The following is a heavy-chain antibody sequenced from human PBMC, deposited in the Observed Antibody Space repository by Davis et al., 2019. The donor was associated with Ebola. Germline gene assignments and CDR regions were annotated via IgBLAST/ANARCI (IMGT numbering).Heavy chain of an antibody. Sequence: ESPNTPRKGPGYSFTSHWIVWVRQMPGKGLECMGIIFPGDSDTRYSPSFQGQVTISADKSISTAYLQWSSLKASDTAMYYCARGTDGYNPGGYFDPWGQGTLVTVSS. CDR1: GYSFTSHW. J-gene: IGHJ4*02. V-gene: IGHV5-51*01. CDR3: ARGTDGYNPGGYFDP. D-gene: IGHD5-24*01. CDR2: IFPGDSDT.